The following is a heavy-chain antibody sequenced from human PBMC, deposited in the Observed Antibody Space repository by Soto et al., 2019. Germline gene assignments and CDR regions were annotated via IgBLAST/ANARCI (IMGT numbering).Heavy chain of an antibody. Sequence: QVQLVQSGAEVKKPGASVKVSCKASGYTFTSYDINWVRQATGQGLEWMGWMNPNSGNTGYAQKIQGRVTMTRNTSISTAYMELSSLRSEDTAVYYCARAPRSPPYYDFWSGYYLGPDYWGQGTLVTVSS. CDR3: ARAPRSPPYYDFWSGYYLGPDY. D-gene: IGHD3-3*01. CDR1: GYTFTSYD. V-gene: IGHV1-8*01. CDR2: MNPNSGNT. J-gene: IGHJ4*02.